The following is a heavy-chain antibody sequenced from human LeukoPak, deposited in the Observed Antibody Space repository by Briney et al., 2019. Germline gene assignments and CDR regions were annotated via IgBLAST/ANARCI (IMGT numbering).Heavy chain of an antibody. J-gene: IGHJ4*02. Sequence: SETLSLTCTVSGGSISSSSYYWGWIRQPPGKGLEWIGSIYYSGSTYYNPSLKSRVTISVDTSKNQFSLKLSSVTAADTAVYYCARARLWPLSVDYWGQGTLVTVSS. D-gene: IGHD4/OR15-4a*01. CDR3: ARARLWPLSVDY. CDR2: IYYSGST. V-gene: IGHV4-39*07. CDR1: GGSISSSSYY.